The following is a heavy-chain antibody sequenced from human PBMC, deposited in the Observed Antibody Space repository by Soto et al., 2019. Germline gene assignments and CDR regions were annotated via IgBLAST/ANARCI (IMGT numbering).Heavy chain of an antibody. D-gene: IGHD3-3*02. CDR3: ARDRDSIFPGWYFDL. CDR2: IFYDGTT. CDR1: GASISSGDYY. J-gene: IGHJ2*01. V-gene: IGHV4-31*03. Sequence: QVQLQESGPGLVKPSQTLSLTCTVSGASISSGDYYWSWIRQHPGKGLEWIGYIFYDGTTYYNPSLKSRLALSLDTCENQFSLELTSVTAADTAVYYCARDRDSIFPGWYFDLWGRGTLVTVSS.